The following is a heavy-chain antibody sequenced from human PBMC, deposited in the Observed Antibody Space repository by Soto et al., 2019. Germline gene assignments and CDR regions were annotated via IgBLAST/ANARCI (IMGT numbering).Heavy chain of an antibody. V-gene: IGHV4-34*01. D-gene: IGHD2-15*01. CDR3: ARGWCSRGSCYRRFAY. J-gene: IGHJ4*02. CDR2: INHSGST. Sequence: QVQLQQWGAGLLKPSETLSLTCAVYGGSFSGYYWSWIRQPPGQGLEWIGEINHSGSTDYNPSLKSRVTISVNTSKTQFSLKLNSVTAADTAVYYCARGWCSRGSCYRRFAYWGQGTLVTVSA. CDR1: GGSFSGYY.